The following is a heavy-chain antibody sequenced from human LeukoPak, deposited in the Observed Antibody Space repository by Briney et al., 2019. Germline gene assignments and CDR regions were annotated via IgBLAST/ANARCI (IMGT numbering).Heavy chain of an antibody. D-gene: IGHD4-17*01. CDR3: AKSGTVTRWYFDY. Sequence: TGGSLRLSCAASGFTFCTYGIHWVRQAPGKGLEWVAVISYDGSNKYYADSVKGRFTISRDNSKNTLYLQMDSLRAEDTAVYYCAKSGTVTRWYFDYWGQGTLVTVSS. J-gene: IGHJ4*02. CDR1: GFTFCTYG. CDR2: ISYDGSNK. V-gene: IGHV3-30*18.